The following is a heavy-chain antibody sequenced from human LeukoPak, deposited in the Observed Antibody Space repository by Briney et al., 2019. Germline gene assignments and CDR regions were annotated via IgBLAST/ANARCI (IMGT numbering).Heavy chain of an antibody. Sequence: ASVKVSCKASGYTFTGYYMRWVRQAPGQGLEWMGWINPNSGGTNYAQKFQGRVTMTRGTSISTAYMELSRLRSDDTAVYYCARDMDYYDSSGETDYWGQGTLVTVSS. V-gene: IGHV1-2*02. D-gene: IGHD3-22*01. CDR1: GYTFTGYY. J-gene: IGHJ4*02. CDR3: ARDMDYYDSSGETDY. CDR2: INPNSGGT.